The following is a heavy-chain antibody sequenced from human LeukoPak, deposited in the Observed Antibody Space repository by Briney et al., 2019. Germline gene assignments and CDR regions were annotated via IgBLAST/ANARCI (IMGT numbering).Heavy chain of an antibody. D-gene: IGHD1-1*01. CDR2: ISAYNGNT. J-gene: IGHJ4*02. CDR1: GYTFTSYD. V-gene: IGHV1-18*01. CDR3: SAQLAY. Sequence: ASVKVSCKASGYTFTSYDINWVRQATGQGLEWMGWISAYNGNTNYAQKLQGRVTMTTDTSTSTAYMELRSLRSDDTAVYYCSAQLAYWGQGTLVTVSS.